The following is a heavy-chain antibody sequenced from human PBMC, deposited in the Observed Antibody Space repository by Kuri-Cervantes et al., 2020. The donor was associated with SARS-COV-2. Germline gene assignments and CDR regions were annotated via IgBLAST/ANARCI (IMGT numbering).Heavy chain of an antibody. J-gene: IGHJ4*02. Sequence: SVKVSCKASGGTFSSYAISWVRQAPGQGLEWMGRIIPIFCTANYAQKFQGRVTITADESTSTAYMELRSLRSDDTAVYYCARGDFWSRPFDYWGQGTLVTVSS. CDR2: IIPIFCTA. CDR3: ARGDFWSRPFDY. CDR1: GGTFSSYA. D-gene: IGHD3-3*01. V-gene: IGHV1-69*13.